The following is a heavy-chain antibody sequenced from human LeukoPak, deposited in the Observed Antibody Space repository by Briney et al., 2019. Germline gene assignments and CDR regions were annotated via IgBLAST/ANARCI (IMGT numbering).Heavy chain of an antibody. V-gene: IGHV1-8*01. D-gene: IGHD1-26*01. Sequence: VSVKVSCKASGYTFTSYDINWVRQATGQGLEWMGWMNPNSGNTGYAQKFQGRVTMTRNTSISTAYMELSSLRSEDTAVYYCARGVTEWDAGRLLRYHPGSSGMDVWGQGTTVTVSS. J-gene: IGHJ6*02. CDR2: MNPNSGNT. CDR3: ARGVTEWDAGRLLRYHPGSSGMDV. CDR1: GYTFTSYD.